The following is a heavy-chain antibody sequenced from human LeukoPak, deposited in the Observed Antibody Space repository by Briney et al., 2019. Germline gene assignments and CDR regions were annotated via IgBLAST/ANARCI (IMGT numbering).Heavy chain of an antibody. D-gene: IGHD3-22*01. J-gene: IGHJ3*01. CDR3: AKDYYYDSSGPWGF. CDR2: ISGSGGST. CDR1: GFTFSSYP. Sequence: GGSLRRSCAASGFTFSSYPMSWVRQAPGKGLEWVSAISGSGGSTYYADSVKGRFTISRDNSKNTLYLQMNSLRAEDTAVYYCAKDYYYDSSGPWGFWGQGTMVTVSS. V-gene: IGHV3-23*01.